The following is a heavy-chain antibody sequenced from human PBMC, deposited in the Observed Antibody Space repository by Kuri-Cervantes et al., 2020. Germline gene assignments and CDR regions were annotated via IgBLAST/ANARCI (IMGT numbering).Heavy chain of an antibody. D-gene: IGHD6-25*01. Sequence: GESLKISCAASGFTFSDYYMSWIRQAPGKGLGWVSYISSSGSTIYYADSVKGRFTISRDNAKNSLYLQMNSLRAEDTAVYYCARDRLVSSGIYYYYGMDVWGQGTTVTVSS. CDR1: GFTFSDYY. V-gene: IGHV3-11*01. J-gene: IGHJ6*02. CDR2: ISSSGSTI. CDR3: ARDRLVSSGIYYYYGMDV.